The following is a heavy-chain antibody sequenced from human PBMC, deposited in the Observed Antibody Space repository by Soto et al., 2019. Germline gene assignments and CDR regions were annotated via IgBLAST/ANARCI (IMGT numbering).Heavy chain of an antibody. Sequence: GGSLRLSCXASGFSFSSYAMHWVRQAPGKGLEWMAVISYDGYNKYYADSVKGRFTISRDNSKNTLYLQMNSLRTEDTAVYYCAREIERLLGYWGQGTLVTVSS. J-gene: IGHJ4*02. D-gene: IGHD3-3*01. CDR2: ISYDGYNK. CDR1: GFSFSSYA. V-gene: IGHV3-30-3*01. CDR3: AREIERLLGY.